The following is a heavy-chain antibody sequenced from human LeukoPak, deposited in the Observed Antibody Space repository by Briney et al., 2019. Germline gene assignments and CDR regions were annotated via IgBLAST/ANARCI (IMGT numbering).Heavy chain of an antibody. CDR1: GGSISSSSYY. V-gene: IGHV4-39*01. CDR2: IYYSGST. CDR3: ARQKWANAPFDY. D-gene: IGHD2-8*01. Sequence: SETLSLTCTVSGGSISSSSYYWGWIRQPPGKGLEWIGSIYYSGSTYYNPSLKSRVTISVDTSKNQFSLKLSSVTAADTAVYYCARQKWANAPFDYWGQGTLVTVSS. J-gene: IGHJ4*02.